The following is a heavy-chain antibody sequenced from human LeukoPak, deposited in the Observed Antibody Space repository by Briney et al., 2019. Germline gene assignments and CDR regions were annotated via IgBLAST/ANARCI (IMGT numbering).Heavy chain of an antibody. CDR1: GFTFSSYW. Sequence: GGSLRLSCAASGFTFSSYWMHWVRQAPGKGLVWVSRLNSDGSSTSYADSVKGRFTISRDNAKSTLYLQMNSLRAEDTAVYYCARDAVDTANAVWGQGTTVTVSS. D-gene: IGHD5-18*01. CDR2: LNSDGSST. CDR3: ARDAVDTANAV. V-gene: IGHV3-74*01. J-gene: IGHJ6*02.